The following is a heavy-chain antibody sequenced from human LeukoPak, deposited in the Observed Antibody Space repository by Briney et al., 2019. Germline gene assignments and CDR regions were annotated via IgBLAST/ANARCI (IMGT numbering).Heavy chain of an antibody. CDR2: ITGSGDST. CDR3: AKLYCSGSSCYSIDH. CDR1: GFTLRRYE. V-gene: IGHV3-23*01. J-gene: IGHJ4*02. D-gene: IGHD2-15*01. Sequence: GGSLRLSCAASGFTLRRYEMNWVRQAPGKGLEWVSTITGSGDSTYYADSVKGRFTLSRDISKNTLYLQMNSLRAEDTAVYYCAKLYCSGSSCYSIDHWGQGTLVTVSS.